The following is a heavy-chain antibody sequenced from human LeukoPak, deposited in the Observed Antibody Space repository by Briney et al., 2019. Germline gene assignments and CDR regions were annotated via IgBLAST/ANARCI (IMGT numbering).Heavy chain of an antibody. CDR1: GYTFTSYG. Sequence: ASVKVSCKASGYTFTSYGISWVRQAPGQGLEWMGWISAYNGDTHYAQKFQGRVTMTRDTSTSTVYMELSSLRSEDTAVYYCAREGYYGSGSLRWFDPWGQGTLVTVSS. CDR2: ISAYNGDT. CDR3: AREGYYGSGSLRWFDP. V-gene: IGHV1-18*01. D-gene: IGHD3-10*01. J-gene: IGHJ5*02.